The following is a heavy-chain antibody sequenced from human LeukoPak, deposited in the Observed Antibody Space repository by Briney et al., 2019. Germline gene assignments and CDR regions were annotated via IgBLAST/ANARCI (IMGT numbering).Heavy chain of an antibody. CDR1: GFTFSSYA. CDR3: AKARGYSYGPLDY. CDR2: ISGSGGST. J-gene: IGHJ4*02. Sequence: PGGSLRLSCAASGFTFSSYAMSWVRQAPGRGREWVSAISGSGGSTYYADSVRGRFTISSDNYKSTLYLQMNSLRAEDTAVYYCAKARGYSYGPLDYWGQGTLVTVSS. V-gene: IGHV3-23*01. D-gene: IGHD5-18*01.